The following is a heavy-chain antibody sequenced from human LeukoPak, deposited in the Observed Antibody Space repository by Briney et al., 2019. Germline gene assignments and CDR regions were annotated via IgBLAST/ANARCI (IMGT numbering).Heavy chain of an antibody. CDR3: SRSGRFGSGSSWFDP. J-gene: IGHJ5*01. CDR1: GFTFSSYG. Sequence: PGGSLRLSCAGSGFTFSSYGMNWVRPAPGKGLEWVSTISGSGGSTYYADSVKGRFTISRDNSKNTLNLQMSSLRAEGRAVYYCSRSGRFGSGSSWFDPWGQGTLVTVSS. CDR2: ISGSGGST. D-gene: IGHD3-10*01. V-gene: IGHV3-23*01.